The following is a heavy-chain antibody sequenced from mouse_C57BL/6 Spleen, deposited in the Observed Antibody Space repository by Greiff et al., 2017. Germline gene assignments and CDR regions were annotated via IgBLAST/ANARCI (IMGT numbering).Heavy chain of an antibody. V-gene: IGHV1-69*01. CDR1: GYTFTSYW. CDR3: ARSDLRIRAMDY. J-gene: IGHJ4*01. CDR2: IDPSDSYT. D-gene: IGHD1-1*01. Sequence: QVQLQQPGAELVMPGASVKLSCKASGYTFTSYWMHWVKQRPGQGLEWIGEIDPSDSYTNYNQKFKGKSTLTVDKSSSTAYMQLSSLTSEDSAVYYCARSDLRIRAMDYWGQGTSVTVSS.